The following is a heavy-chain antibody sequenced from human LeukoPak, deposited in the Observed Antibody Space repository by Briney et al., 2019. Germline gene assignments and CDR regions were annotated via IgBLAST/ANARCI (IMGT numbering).Heavy chain of an antibody. CDR2: IIPIFGTA. CDR3: ARGNSYGYGQSWFDP. J-gene: IGHJ5*02. D-gene: IGHD5-18*01. V-gene: IGHV1-69*13. CDR1: GGTFSSYA. Sequence: GASVKVSCKASGGTFSSYAISWVRQAPGQGLEWMGGIIPIFGTANYAQKFQGRVTITADESTSTAYMELSSLRSEDTAVYYCARGNSYGYGQSWFDPWGQGTLVTVSS.